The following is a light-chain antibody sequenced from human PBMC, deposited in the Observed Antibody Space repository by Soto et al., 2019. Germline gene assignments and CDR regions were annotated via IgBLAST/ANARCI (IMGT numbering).Light chain of an antibody. CDR2: KAS. CDR3: QQYNSYPYT. V-gene: IGKV1-5*03. CDR1: QSISSG. J-gene: IGKJ2*01. Sequence: DIQMTQSPSTLSASVGDRVTITCRASQSISSGVAWYQQKPGKAPKLLIYKASSLESGVPSRFTSSGSGTEFTLTISSLQPDDFATYYCQQYNSYPYTFGQGNK.